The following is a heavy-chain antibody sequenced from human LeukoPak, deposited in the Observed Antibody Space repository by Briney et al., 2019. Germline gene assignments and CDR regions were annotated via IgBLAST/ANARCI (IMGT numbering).Heavy chain of an antibody. D-gene: IGHD4-17*01. Sequence: PGGSLRLSCAASGFTFSAYAMTWVRQAPGKGLEWVSVTYSAGNRYYADFVKGRFTISRDNSKNTVYLQMNSLRVEDTAVYYCASCFTDGDCEYWGQGTLVTVSS. CDR1: GFTFSAYA. J-gene: IGHJ4*02. CDR2: TYSAGNR. CDR3: ASCFTDGDCEY. V-gene: IGHV3-66*01.